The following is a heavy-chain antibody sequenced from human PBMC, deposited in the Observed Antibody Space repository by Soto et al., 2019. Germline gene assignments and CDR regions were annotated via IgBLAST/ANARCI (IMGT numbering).Heavy chain of an antibody. J-gene: IGHJ6*02. V-gene: IGHV3-53*02. CDR2: LFAGFGPGYGP. D-gene: IGHD1-26*01. CDR1: GFGLSSHY. CDR3: ARLMGRSYSFQHHYAFDV. Sequence: VQLVETGGAVIQPGGSLRLSCAVSGFGLSSHYVTWVRQSPGKGLECVAFLFAGFGPGYGPFYADSVRGRFTISRDDDKNTLYLQMDSLRPDDTATYYCARLMGRSYSFQHHYAFDVWGQGTTVTVSS.